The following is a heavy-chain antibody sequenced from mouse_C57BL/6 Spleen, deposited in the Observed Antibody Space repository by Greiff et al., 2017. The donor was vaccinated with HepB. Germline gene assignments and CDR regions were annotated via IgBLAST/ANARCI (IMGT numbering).Heavy chain of an antibody. V-gene: IGHV1-82*01. CDR3: ARERTTVDY. J-gene: IGHJ2*01. CDR2: IYPGDGDT. Sequence: QVQLKESGPELVKPGASVKISCKASGYAFSSSWMNWVKQRPGKGLEWIGRIYPGDGDTNYNGKFKGKATLTADKSSSTAYMQLSSLTSEDSAVYFCARERTTVDYWGQGTTLTVSS. CDR1: GYAFSSSW. D-gene: IGHD1-1*01.